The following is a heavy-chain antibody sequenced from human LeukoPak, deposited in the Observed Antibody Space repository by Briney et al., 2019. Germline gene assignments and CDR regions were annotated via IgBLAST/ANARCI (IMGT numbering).Heavy chain of an antibody. CDR3: AKDIPLLWFGELFPDSY. CDR2: ISYDGSNK. Sequence: PGRSLRLSCAASGFTFSSYGMHWVRQAPGKGLEWVAVISYDGSNKYYADSVKGRFTISRDNSKNTLYLQMNSLRAEDTAVYYCAKDIPLLWFGELFPDSYWGQGTLVTVSS. CDR1: GFTFSSYG. V-gene: IGHV3-30*18. J-gene: IGHJ4*02. D-gene: IGHD3-10*01.